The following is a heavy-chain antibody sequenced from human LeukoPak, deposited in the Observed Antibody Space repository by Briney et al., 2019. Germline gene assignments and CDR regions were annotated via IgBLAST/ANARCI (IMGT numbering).Heavy chain of an antibody. D-gene: IGHD3-10*01. CDR3: ARGRGLWFGESYFDY. Sequence: SETLSLTCAVSGGSFSGYYWSWIRPPPGKGLEWIGEINHSGGTNYNPSLKSRVTISVDTSKNQFSLKLSSVTAADTAVYYCARGRGLWFGESYFDYWGQGTLVTVSS. CDR1: GGSFSGYY. J-gene: IGHJ4*02. CDR2: INHSGGT. V-gene: IGHV4-34*01.